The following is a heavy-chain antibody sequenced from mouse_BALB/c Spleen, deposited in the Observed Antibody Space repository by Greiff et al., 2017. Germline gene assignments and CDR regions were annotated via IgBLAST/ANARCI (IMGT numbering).Heavy chain of an antibody. J-gene: IGHJ4*01. CDR1: GFSLTSYG. Sequence: QVQLQQSGPGLVAPSQSLSITCTVSGFSLTSYGVHWVRQPPGKGLEWLGVIWAGGSTNYNSALMSRLSISKDNSKSQVFLKMNSLQTDDTAMYYCARPYYYGSSRLYAMDYWGQGTSVTVSS. CDR2: IWAGGST. CDR3: ARPYYYGSSRLYAMDY. D-gene: IGHD1-1*01. V-gene: IGHV2-9*02.